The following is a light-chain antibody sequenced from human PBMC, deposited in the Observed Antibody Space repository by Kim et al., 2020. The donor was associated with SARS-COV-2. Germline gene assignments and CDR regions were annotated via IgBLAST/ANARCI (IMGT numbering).Light chain of an antibody. CDR1: NIGSKS. CDR3: QVWDSSSDHPNWV. Sequence: GKTARITCGGNNIGSKSVHWYQQKPGQAPVLVIYYDSDRPSGIPERFSGSNSGNAATLTISRVEAGDEADYDCQVWDSSSDHPNWVFGGGTQPTVL. V-gene: IGLV3-21*04. CDR2: YDS. J-gene: IGLJ3*02.